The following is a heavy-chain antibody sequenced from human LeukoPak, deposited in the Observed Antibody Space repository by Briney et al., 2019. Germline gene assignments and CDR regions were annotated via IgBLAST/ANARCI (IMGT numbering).Heavy chain of an antibody. CDR2: IYSGGST. J-gene: IGHJ4*02. CDR3: SNAHFRDY. CDR1: GFTVSNNY. Sequence: GGSLRLSCAASGFTVSNNYMSWVRQVPGKGLEWVSVIYSGGSTYYADSVKGRFTISRDNSKNTLYLQINSLRAEDTAIYYCSNAHFRDYWGQGTLVTVSS. D-gene: IGHD2/OR15-2a*01. V-gene: IGHV3-53*01.